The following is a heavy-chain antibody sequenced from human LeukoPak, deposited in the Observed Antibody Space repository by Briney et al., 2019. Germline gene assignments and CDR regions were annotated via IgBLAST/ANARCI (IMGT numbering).Heavy chain of an antibody. J-gene: IGHJ4*02. Sequence: PGGSLRLSCAASGFTFSSYAMSWVRQAPGKGLEWVSAISGSGGSTFYADSVQGRFTISRDNSKNTLYLQMNSLRAEDTAVYYCAKDGHHDYPSAFDYWGQGTLVTVSS. D-gene: IGHD4-17*01. V-gene: IGHV3-23*01. CDR1: GFTFSSYA. CDR3: AKDGHHDYPSAFDY. CDR2: ISGSGGST.